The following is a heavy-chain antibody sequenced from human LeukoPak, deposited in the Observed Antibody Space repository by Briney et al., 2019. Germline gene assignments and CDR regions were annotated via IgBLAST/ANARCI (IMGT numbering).Heavy chain of an antibody. Sequence: GASVKVSCKASGYTFTSYDINWVRQATGQGLEWMGWMNPNSGNTGYARKFQGRVTMTRNTSISTAYMELSSLRSEDTAVYYCARMYSSSWTQYAFDIWGQGTMVTVSS. CDR3: ARMYSSSWTQYAFDI. CDR1: GYTFTSYD. V-gene: IGHV1-8*01. D-gene: IGHD6-13*01. CDR2: MNPNSGNT. J-gene: IGHJ3*02.